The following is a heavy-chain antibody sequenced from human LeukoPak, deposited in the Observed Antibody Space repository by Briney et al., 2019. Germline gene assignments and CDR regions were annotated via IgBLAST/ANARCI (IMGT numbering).Heavy chain of an antibody. CDR2: ISSSSSYI. CDR3: AREGGYSYGWYFDY. D-gene: IGHD5-18*01. CDR1: GFTVSSNY. J-gene: IGHJ4*02. V-gene: IGHV3-21*01. Sequence: GGSLRLSCAASGFTVSSNYMSWVRQVPGKGLEWVSSISSSSSYIYYADSVKGRFTISRGNAKNSLYLQMNSLRAEDTAVYYCAREGGYSYGWYFDYWGQGTLVTVSS.